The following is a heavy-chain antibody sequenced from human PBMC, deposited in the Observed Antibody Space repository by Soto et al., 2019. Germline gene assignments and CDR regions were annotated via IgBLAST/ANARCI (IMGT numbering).Heavy chain of an antibody. CDR3: ARVYIVGPGQLYYYGMDV. J-gene: IGHJ6*02. CDR2: IKEDGSAT. V-gene: IGHV3-7*01. D-gene: IGHD2-21*01. CDR1: FTYTIHW. Sequence: PGGSLRLSCRFTYTIHWMSWVRQAPGKGLEWVANIKEDGSATYYVDSVKGRFTISRDNAQNSLFLQMNNLRAEDTAVYYCARVYIVGPGQLYYYGMDVWGQGTTVTVSS.